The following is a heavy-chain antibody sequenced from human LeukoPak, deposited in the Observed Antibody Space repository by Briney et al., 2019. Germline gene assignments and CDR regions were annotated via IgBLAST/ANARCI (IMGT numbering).Heavy chain of an antibody. Sequence: SVKVSCKASGGTFTSYAISWVPQAPGQGLDWMGGTIPIFGTANYAPKVPDRVTITTDESTSSAYMELSSLRSEDTAVYYCARGVPATADPVYYYYYYMDVWGKGTTVTVSS. D-gene: IGHD2-2*01. CDR1: GGTFTSYA. CDR2: TIPIFGTA. V-gene: IGHV1-69*05. J-gene: IGHJ6*03. CDR3: ARGVPATADPVYYYYYYMDV.